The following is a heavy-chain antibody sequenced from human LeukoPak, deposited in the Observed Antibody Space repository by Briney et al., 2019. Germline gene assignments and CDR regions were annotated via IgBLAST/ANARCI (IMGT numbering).Heavy chain of an antibody. CDR3: VRASYYYDTSGSPRGWFDP. J-gene: IGHJ5*02. D-gene: IGHD3-22*01. CDR1: GFTFSSYG. CDR2: IRYDGSNK. V-gene: IGHV3-30*02. Sequence: PGGSLRLSCAASGFTFSSYGMHRVRQAPGKGLEWVAFIRYDGSNKYYADSVKGRFTISRDNSKNTLYLQMNSLRAEDTAVYYCVRASYYYDTSGSPRGWFDPWGQGTLVTVSS.